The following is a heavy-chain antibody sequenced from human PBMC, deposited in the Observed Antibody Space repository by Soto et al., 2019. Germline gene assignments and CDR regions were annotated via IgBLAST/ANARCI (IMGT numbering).Heavy chain of an antibody. Sequence: ASVKVSCKASGGTFYTFTSYGISWVRQAPGQGLEWMGWISAYNGNTNYAQKLQGRVTMTTDTSTSTAYMELRSLRSDDTAVYYCARDSGWYRSWFDPWGQGTLVTVSS. CDR1: GGTFYTFTSYG. D-gene: IGHD6-19*01. CDR2: ISAYNGNT. CDR3: ARDSGWYRSWFDP. J-gene: IGHJ5*02. V-gene: IGHV1-18*04.